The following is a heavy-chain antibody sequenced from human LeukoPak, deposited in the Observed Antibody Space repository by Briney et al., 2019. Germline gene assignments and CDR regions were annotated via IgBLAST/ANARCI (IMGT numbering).Heavy chain of an antibody. CDR3: ARDWRNKYSNSWSRGEWYFDL. Sequence: GGSLRLSCAASGFTFSDYYMSWIRQAPGKGLEWVSYISSSGSTIYYADSVKGRFGISRDNAKNSLFLQMNSLTAEDTAVFYCARDWRNKYSNSWSRGEWYFDLWGRGTLVTVSS. J-gene: IGHJ2*01. CDR1: GFTFSDYY. CDR2: ISSSGSTI. V-gene: IGHV3-11*04. D-gene: IGHD6-13*01.